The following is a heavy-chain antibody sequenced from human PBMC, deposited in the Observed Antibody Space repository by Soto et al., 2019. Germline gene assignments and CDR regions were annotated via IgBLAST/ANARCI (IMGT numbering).Heavy chain of an antibody. D-gene: IGHD2-2*01. J-gene: IGHJ6*02. CDR1: GGTSRNYV. CDR2: IIPIFGTP. Sequence: VKVSCKDSGGTSRNYVISWVRQAPGQGLEWMGGIIPIFGTPTYAQKFQGRVTITADDSTSAAYMELRSLRSEDTAVYYCAREGYCSSTSCYTFFYYYYGMDVWGQGITVTVSS. V-gene: IGHV1-69*13. CDR3: AREGYCSSTSCYTFFYYYYGMDV.